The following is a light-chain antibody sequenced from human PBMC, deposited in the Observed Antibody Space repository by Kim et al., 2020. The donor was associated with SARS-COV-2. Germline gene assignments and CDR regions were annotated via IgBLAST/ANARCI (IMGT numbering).Light chain of an antibody. J-gene: IGLJ3*02. CDR2: QHT. CDR1: KLGDKY. V-gene: IGLV3-1*01. CDR3: QAWDSSTAV. Sequence: SYELTQPPSVSVSPGQTASITCSGSKLGDKYAYWYQKKPGQSPILDIYQHTKRPSGISQRFSGSSFGNTATLTISRAQTMDEADYYCQAWDSSTAVFGGG.